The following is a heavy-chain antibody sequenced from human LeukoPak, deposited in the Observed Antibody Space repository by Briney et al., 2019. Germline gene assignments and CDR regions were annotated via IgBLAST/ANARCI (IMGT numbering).Heavy chain of an antibody. Sequence: GGSLRLSCAASGFIFSNYGMHWVRQAPGKGLEWVAFIRHDGSDKHYADSVKGRFTISRDNSKNTLYLQMNSLRAEDTAIYYCAKNKGGQWLVDPFNYWGQGTLVTVSS. CDR2: IRHDGSDK. CDR1: GFIFSNYG. CDR3: AKNKGGQWLVDPFNY. D-gene: IGHD6-19*01. J-gene: IGHJ4*02. V-gene: IGHV3-30*02.